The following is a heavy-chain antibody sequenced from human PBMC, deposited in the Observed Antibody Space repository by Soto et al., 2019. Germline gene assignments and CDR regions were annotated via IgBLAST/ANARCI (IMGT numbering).Heavy chain of an antibody. CDR2: ISSSSSYI. CDR1: GFTFSSYS. CDR3: ARAYYYDRKEYYFDY. Sequence: TGGSLRLSCAASGFTFSSYSMNWVRQAPGKGLEWVSSISSSSSYIYYADSVKGRFTISRDNAKNSLYLQMNSLRAEDTAVYYCARAYYYDRKEYYFDYWGQGTLVTVSS. V-gene: IGHV3-21*01. J-gene: IGHJ4*02. D-gene: IGHD3-22*01.